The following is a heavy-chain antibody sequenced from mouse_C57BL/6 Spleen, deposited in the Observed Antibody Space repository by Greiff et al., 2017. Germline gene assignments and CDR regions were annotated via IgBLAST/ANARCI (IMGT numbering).Heavy chain of an antibody. CDR1: GFTFTDYY. V-gene: IGHV7-3*01. D-gene: IGHD4-1*01. J-gene: IGHJ4*01. CDR3: ARNWVYAMDY. CDR2: IRNKANGYTT. Sequence: DVHLVESGGGLVQPGGSLSLSCAASGFTFTDYYMSWVRQPPGKALEWLGFIRNKANGYTTEYSASVKGRFTISRDNSQSILYLQMNALRAEDSATYYCARNWVYAMDYWGQGTSVTVSS.